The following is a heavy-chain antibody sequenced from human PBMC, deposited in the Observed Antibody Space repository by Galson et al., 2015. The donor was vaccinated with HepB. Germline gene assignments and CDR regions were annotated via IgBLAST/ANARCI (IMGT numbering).Heavy chain of an antibody. CDR2: INAYNGNT. CDR1: GYTFTSYG. Sequence: SVKVSCKASGYTFTSYGISWVRQAPGQGLEWMGWINAYNGNTNYAQKLQGRVTMTTDTSTSTAYMELRSLRSDDTAVYYCARAPYITMIVVVRLQPFDYWGQGTLVTVSS. CDR3: ARAPYITMIVVVRLQPFDY. J-gene: IGHJ4*02. D-gene: IGHD3-22*01. V-gene: IGHV1-18*04.